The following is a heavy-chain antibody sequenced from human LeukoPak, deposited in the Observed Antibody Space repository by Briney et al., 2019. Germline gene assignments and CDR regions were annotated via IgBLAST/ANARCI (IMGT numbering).Heavy chain of an antibody. CDR1: GFAFSSYT. V-gene: IGHV3-48*01. CDR3: ARAAGFSRGDY. J-gene: IGHJ4*02. CDR2: ITSGSGTI. Sequence: GGSLRLSCAASGFAFSSYTMNWVRQAPGKGLEWVSYITSGSGTIYYADSVKGRFTISRDNSKNTLYLQMNSLRAEDTAVYYCARAAGFSRGDYWGQGTLVTVSS. D-gene: IGHD3-10*01.